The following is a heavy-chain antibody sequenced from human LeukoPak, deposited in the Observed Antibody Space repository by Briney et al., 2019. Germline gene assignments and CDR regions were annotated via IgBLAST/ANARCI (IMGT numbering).Heavy chain of an antibody. CDR3: ARDPGVRWLVGFDY. D-gene: IGHD6-19*01. V-gene: IGHV3-33*01. CDR1: CFTFSTYG. J-gene: IGHJ4*02. Sequence: GGPVSLSCAASCFTFSTYGVLCVRQAPGKGLVGVANIWYDGSNKYYEDSVKGRFTISRDNSKNTLYLQMNSLKAEDTAVYYCARDPGVRWLVGFDYWGQGTLVTVSS. CDR2: IWYDGSNK.